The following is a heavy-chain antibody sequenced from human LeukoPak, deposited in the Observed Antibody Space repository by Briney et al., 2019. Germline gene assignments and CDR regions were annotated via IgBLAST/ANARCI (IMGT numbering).Heavy chain of an antibody. Sequence: PSETLSLTCAVYGGSFSGYYWSWIRQPPEKGLEWIGSIYHSGSTYYNPSLKSRVTISVDTSKNQFSLKLSSVTAADTAVYYCARDGFLGVSNWFDPWGQGTLVTVSS. CDR2: IYHSGST. D-gene: IGHD2/OR15-2a*01. J-gene: IGHJ5*02. CDR3: ARDGFLGVSNWFDP. CDR1: GGSFSGYY. V-gene: IGHV4-34*01.